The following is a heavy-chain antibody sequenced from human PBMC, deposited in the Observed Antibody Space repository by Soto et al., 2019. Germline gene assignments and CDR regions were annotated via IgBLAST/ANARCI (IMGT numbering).Heavy chain of an antibody. D-gene: IGHD3-10*01. J-gene: IGHJ4*02. CDR3: ATITWSGDYRL. CDR1: ESTFNNYD. Sequence: GSLRLSCAASESTFNNYDMSWVRQAPGKGLEWVSTITPGDGTTYYADSVKGRFTISRDNSKNTVYLQMYSLRAEDTAVYYCATITWSGDYRLWGQGTLVTVSS. CDR2: ITPGDGTT. V-gene: IGHV3-23*01.